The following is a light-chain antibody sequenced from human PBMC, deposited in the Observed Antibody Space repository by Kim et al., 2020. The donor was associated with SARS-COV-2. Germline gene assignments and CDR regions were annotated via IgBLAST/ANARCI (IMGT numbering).Light chain of an antibody. CDR2: GTS. J-gene: IGKJ1*01. Sequence: EIVLTQSPGTLSLSPGERATLSCRASQSVGSDFLAWYQQKPGQAPRLVVYGTSSRATDIPDRFSGSGSGTDFTLTISSLEPEDFAVYFCQQYDNSPHTFGQGTKVDIK. CDR1: QSVGSDF. CDR3: QQYDNSPHT. V-gene: IGKV3-20*01.